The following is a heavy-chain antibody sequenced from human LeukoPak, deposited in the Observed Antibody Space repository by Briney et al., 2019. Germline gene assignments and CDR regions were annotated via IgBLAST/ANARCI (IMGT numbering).Heavy chain of an antibody. J-gene: IGHJ4*02. D-gene: IGHD6-19*01. CDR2: ITSSSSYI. Sequence: GGSLRLSCAASGFTISDYSMSWVRQAPGKGLEWVSSITSSSSYIYYADPVKGRFTISRDNAKNSLYLQMNSLRAEDTAVYYCAKVPYISGWSSHFYYWGQGPLVTVSS. CDR3: AKVPYISGWSSHFYY. CDR1: GFTISDYS. V-gene: IGHV3-21*01.